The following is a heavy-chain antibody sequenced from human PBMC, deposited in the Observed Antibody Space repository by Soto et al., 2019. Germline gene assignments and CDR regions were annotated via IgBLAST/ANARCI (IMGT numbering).Heavy chain of an antibody. CDR3: ARGRGYCSGSSCYLGYYYYMDV. V-gene: IGHV3-11*01. Sequence: QVQLVESGGGLVKPGGSLRLSCAASGFILSDSYMSWIRQAPGKGLEWVSYIVGSTKYYADSVKGRFTISRDNAKTSLYLKMNSLRAEDTAVYYCARGRGYCSGSSCYLGYYYYMDVWGKGTTVTVSS. J-gene: IGHJ6*03. CDR1: GFILSDSY. CDR2: IVGSTK. D-gene: IGHD2-2*01.